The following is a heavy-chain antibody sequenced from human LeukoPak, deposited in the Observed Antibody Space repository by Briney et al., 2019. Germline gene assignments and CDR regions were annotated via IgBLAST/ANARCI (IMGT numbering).Heavy chain of an antibody. Sequence: SETLSLTCTVSGGSISSGDYDWSWTRQPPGKGLEWIGYIYYSGSNYYNPSLKSRVTISVDTSKSQFSLKLSSVTAADTAVYYCARLIQLWLYPYFDYWGQGTLVTVSS. D-gene: IGHD5-18*01. V-gene: IGHV4-30-4*08. CDR1: GGSISSGDYD. CDR3: ARLIQLWLYPYFDY. J-gene: IGHJ4*02. CDR2: IYYSGSN.